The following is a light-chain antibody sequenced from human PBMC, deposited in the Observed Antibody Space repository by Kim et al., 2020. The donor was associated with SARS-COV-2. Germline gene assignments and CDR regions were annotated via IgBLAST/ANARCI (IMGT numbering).Light chain of an antibody. CDR3: NSRDSSDDHLVV. CDR1: SLRRYY. CDR2: GKN. Sequence: SSELTQDPAVSVALGQTVRITCQGDSLRRYYASWYQQKPGQAPVLVIYGKNNRPSGIPDRFSGSSSGNTASLTITGAQAEDEADYYYNSRDSSDDHLVVF. V-gene: IGLV3-19*01. J-gene: IGLJ2*01.